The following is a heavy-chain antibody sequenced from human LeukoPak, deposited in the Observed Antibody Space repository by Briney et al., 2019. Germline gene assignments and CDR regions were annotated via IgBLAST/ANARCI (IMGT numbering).Heavy chain of an antibody. CDR3: ARGRSIAVAGRDY. J-gene: IGHJ4*02. CDR2: MNPNSGNT. V-gene: IGHV1-8*01. D-gene: IGHD6-19*01. CDR1: GYTFTSYD. Sequence: ASVKVSCTASGYTFTSYDINWERQATGQGLEWMGWMNPNSGNTGYAQKFQGRVTMTRNTSISTAYMELSSLRSEDTAVYYCARGRSIAVAGRDYWGQGTLVTVSS.